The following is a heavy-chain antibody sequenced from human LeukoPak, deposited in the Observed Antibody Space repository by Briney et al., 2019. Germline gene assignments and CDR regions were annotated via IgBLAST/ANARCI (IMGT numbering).Heavy chain of an antibody. D-gene: IGHD1-26*01. CDR1: GFTFSNAW. J-gene: IGHJ4*02. Sequence: GGSLRLSCAASGFTFSNAWMSWVRQAPGKGLEWIGRIKSKAHGGTTDYAAPVRGRFTISRDDSKNTLYLQMNSLKTEDTAVYYCTTSTLFSGSYPDDYWGQGTLVTVSS. V-gene: IGHV3-15*01. CDR2: IKSKAHGGTT. CDR3: TTSTLFSGSYPDDY.